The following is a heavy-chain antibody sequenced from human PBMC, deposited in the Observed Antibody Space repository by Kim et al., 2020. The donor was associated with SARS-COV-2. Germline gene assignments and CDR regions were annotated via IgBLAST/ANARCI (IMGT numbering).Heavy chain of an antibody. V-gene: IGHV4-34*01. CDR2: INHSGST. Sequence: SETLSLTCAVYGGSFSGYYWSWIRQPPGKGLEWIGEINHSGSTNYNPSLKSRVTISVDTSKNQFSLKLSSVTAADTAVYYRARTEAAMVRGVLTFDYWGQGTLVTVSS. CDR1: GGSFSGYY. CDR3: ARTEAAMVRGVLTFDY. J-gene: IGHJ4*02. D-gene: IGHD3-10*01.